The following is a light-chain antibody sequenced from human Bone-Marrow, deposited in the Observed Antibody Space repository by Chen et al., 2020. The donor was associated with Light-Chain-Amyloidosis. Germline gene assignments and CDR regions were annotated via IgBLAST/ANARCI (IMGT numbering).Light chain of an antibody. V-gene: IGLV2-14*01. CDR1: SSDVGGDNH. CDR3: SSYTITNSLV. CDR2: QVT. J-gene: IGLJ1*01. Sequence: QSALTQPASVSGSPGQSITISCTGTSSDVGGDNHVSWYQQHPDKPPKLMIYQVTNRPSWVPDRFSGSKSHNTSSLTISGLQTEDEADYFCSSYTITNSLVFGSGTMVTVL.